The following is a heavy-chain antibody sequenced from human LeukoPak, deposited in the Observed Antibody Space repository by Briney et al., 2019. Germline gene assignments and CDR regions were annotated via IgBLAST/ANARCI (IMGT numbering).Heavy chain of an antibody. CDR1: GGSISSNNYY. CDR3: ARRYLYYYYYMDV. Sequence: SETLSLTCTVSGGSISSNNYYWGWIRQPPGKGLEWIGSFYYSGITYYNPSLKSRVTISVDTSKNQFSLKLKSVTAADTVVYYCARRYLYYYYYMDVWGKGTTVTVSS. CDR2: FYYSGIT. J-gene: IGHJ6*03. D-gene: IGHD2-21*01. V-gene: IGHV4-39*07.